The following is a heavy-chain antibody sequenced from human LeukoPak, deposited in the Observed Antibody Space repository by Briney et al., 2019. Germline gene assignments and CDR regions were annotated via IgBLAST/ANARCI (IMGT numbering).Heavy chain of an antibody. V-gene: IGHV3-9*01. CDR2: ISWNSGSI. CDR1: GLTLDDYA. Sequence: GRSLRLSCAASGLTLDDYAMRWVRQAPGKGLEWVAGISWNSGSIGYADSVKGRFTISRDNAKNSLYLQMNSLRAEDTALYYCAKDIGWVGGVYYFDYWGQGTLVTVSS. CDR3: AKDIGWVGGVYYFDY. J-gene: IGHJ4*02. D-gene: IGHD3-3*01.